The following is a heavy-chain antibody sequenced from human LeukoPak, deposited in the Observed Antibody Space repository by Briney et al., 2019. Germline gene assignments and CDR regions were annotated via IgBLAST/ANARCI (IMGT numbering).Heavy chain of an antibody. V-gene: IGHV3-74*01. CDR1: GFTFSSYW. CDR2: INSDGSST. Sequence: GGSLRLSCAASGFTFSSYWMRWVRQALGKGLVWVSRINSDGSSTSYADSVKGRFTISRDNAKNTLYLQMNSLRAEDTAVYYCARIGSGYSEFDYWGQGTLVTVSS. CDR3: ARIGSGYSEFDY. J-gene: IGHJ4*02. D-gene: IGHD3-22*01.